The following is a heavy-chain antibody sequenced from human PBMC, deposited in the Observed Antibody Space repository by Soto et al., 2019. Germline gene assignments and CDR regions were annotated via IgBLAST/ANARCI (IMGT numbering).Heavy chain of an antibody. CDR1: GGSFGSHA. CDR3: ATSPSYYVALDV. CDR2: VIPIFGTT. J-gene: IGHJ6*02. V-gene: IGHV1-69*01. D-gene: IGHD1-26*01. Sequence: QVQLVQSGAEVKKPGSSLTVSCKASGGSFGSHAISWVRQAPGQGLEWMGGVIPIFGTTNYAQIFQGRVTISADESTGAAHMELSSLTSDDTAVYFCATSPSYYVALDVWGQGTTVPVSS.